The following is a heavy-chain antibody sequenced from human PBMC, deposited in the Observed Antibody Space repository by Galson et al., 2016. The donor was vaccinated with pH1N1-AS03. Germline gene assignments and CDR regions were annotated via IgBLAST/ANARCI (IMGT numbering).Heavy chain of an antibody. CDR2: IKVDGSEK. CDR3: ARKRPTYFDY. V-gene: IGHV3-7*01. D-gene: IGHD2-21*01. J-gene: IGHJ4*02. Sequence: SLRLSCAASGFTFSSYWMSWVRQAPGKGLEWVANIKVDGSEKYYVDSVKGRFIISRDNTKNSLYLQVNSLRAEEQAVYYCARKRPTYFDYWGQGTLVTVSS. CDR1: GFTFSSYW.